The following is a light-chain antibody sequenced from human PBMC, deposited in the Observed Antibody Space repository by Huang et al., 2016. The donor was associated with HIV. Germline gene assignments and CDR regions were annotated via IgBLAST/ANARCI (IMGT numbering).Light chain of an antibody. CDR2: HAT. J-gene: IGKJ4*01. V-gene: IGKV3-11*01. CDR1: QSLNKF. CDR3: QQRSSSLT. Sequence: IVLTQSPATLSLSPGERATLSCRASQSLNKFLAWYQQKPGQAPRLLIYHATDRAPGVPARFSGGGSGTDFTLTITDLKAEDFAIYYCQQRSSSLTFGGGTKVEIK.